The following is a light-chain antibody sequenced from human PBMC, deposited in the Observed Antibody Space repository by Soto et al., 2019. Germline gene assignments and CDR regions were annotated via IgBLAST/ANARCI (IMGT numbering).Light chain of an antibody. CDR2: EVN. CDR3: TSYTSSSTLRYV. V-gene: IGLV2-14*01. J-gene: IGLJ1*01. CDR1: TSDVGGYNY. Sequence: QSALTQPPSVSGSPAQSTTIACTGTTSDVGGYNYVSWYQQHSGKVPKLMIYEVNNRPSGVPTRFSGSKSGKTAYLTISGLQAEDEADDHCTSYTSSSTLRYVFGTWTKVTVL.